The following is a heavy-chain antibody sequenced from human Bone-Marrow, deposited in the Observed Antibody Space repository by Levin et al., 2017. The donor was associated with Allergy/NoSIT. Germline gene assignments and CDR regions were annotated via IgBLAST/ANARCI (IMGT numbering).Heavy chain of an antibody. D-gene: IGHD3-3*01. Sequence: ASVKVSCKASGYTFTSYDINWVRQATGQGLEWMGWMNPNSGNTGYAQKFQGRVTMTRNTSISTAYMELSSLRSEDTAVYYCARGTILPSYYYYGMDVWGQGTTVTVSS. CDR1: GYTFTSYD. J-gene: IGHJ6*02. CDR2: MNPNSGNT. CDR3: ARGTILPSYYYYGMDV. V-gene: IGHV1-8*01.